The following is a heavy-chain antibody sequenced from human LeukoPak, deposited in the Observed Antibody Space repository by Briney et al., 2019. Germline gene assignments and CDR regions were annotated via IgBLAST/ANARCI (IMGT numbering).Heavy chain of an antibody. J-gene: IGHJ4*02. D-gene: IGHD3-3*01. CDR1: GGSISSYY. V-gene: IGHV4-59*01. CDR3: AGGYYDFWSILRY. CDR2: IYYSGST. Sequence: SETLSLTCTVSGGSISSYYWSWIRQPPGTELESIGYIYYSGSTNYNPSLNSRVTISVDTSKNQFSLKLSSVTAADTAVYYCAGGYYDFWSILRYWGQGTLVTVSS.